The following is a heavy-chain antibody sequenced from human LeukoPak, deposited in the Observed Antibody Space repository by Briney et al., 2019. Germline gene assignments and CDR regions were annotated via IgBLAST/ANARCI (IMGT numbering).Heavy chain of an antibody. J-gene: IGHJ4*02. CDR1: GFTFSSYA. CDR2: ISPSGDRT. Sequence: GGSLRLCCAASGFTFSSYAMSWVRQAPGKGLEWVSFISPSGDRTSNADSVEGRFTISRDNTRNTLYLQMNSLRDEDTGVYYCAIMHGYYDGSGFWVQWGQGTLVTVSS. V-gene: IGHV3-23*01. CDR3: AIMHGYYDGSGFWVQ. D-gene: IGHD3-22*01.